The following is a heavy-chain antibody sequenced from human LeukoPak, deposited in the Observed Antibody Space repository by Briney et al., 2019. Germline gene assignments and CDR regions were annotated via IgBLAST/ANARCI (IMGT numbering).Heavy chain of an antibody. CDR2: INPGGGST. CDR1: GYTFTSFY. Sequence: GASVKVSCKASGYTFTSFYIHWVRQAPGQGLEWMGIINPGGGSTSYAQRFQGRVTMTRDMSTSTVYMELSSLRSEDTAVYYCAKDVSGSYMYYWGQGTPVTASS. V-gene: IGHV1-46*01. CDR3: AKDVSGSYMYY. J-gene: IGHJ4*02. D-gene: IGHD3-10*01.